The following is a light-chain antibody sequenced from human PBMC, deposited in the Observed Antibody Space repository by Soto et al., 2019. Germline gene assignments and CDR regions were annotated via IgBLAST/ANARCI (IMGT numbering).Light chain of an antibody. J-gene: IGLJ1*01. CDR1: SSDVGSYSY. CDR3: GSYTSSVYV. Sequence: QSALTQPASVSGSPGQSITISCTGTSSDVGSYSYVSWYQQRPGKAPKLMIYEVTNRPSGVSDRFSGSKSGNTASLTISGLQYEDEADYYCGSYTSSVYVFGTGTQLTVL. CDR2: EVT. V-gene: IGLV2-14*01.